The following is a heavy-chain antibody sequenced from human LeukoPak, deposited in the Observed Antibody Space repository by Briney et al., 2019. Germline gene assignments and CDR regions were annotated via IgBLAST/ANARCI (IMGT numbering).Heavy chain of an antibody. CDR2: INHSGST. CDR3: ARGPRRGSYSRPFDD. Sequence: GSLRLSCAASGFTFSSYAMSWVRHPPGKGLEWIGEINHSGSTNYNPSLKSRVTISVDTSKNQFSLKLSSVTAADTAVYYCARGPRRGSYSRPFDDWGQGTLVTVSS. V-gene: IGHV4-34*01. J-gene: IGHJ4*02. D-gene: IGHD1-26*01. CDR1: GFTFSSYA.